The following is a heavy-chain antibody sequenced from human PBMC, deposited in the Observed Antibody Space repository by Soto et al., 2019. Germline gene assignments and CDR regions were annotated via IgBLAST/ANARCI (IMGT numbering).Heavy chain of an antibody. D-gene: IGHD1-1*01. V-gene: IGHV1-2*02. CDR1: GYTFTGYY. J-gene: IGHJ6*02. CDR2: INPNSGGT. CDR3: ARDPLQLERRGGMDV. Sequence: GASVKVSCKASGYTFTGYYMHWVRQAPGQGLEWMGWINPNSGGTNYAQKFQGRVTMTRDTSISTAYMELSRLRSDDTAVYYCARDPLQLERRGGMDVWGQGTTVTVSS.